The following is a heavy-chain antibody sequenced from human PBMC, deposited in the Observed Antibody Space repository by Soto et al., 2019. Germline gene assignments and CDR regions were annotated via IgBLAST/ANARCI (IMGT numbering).Heavy chain of an antibody. V-gene: IGHV1-2*04. D-gene: IGHD3-10*01. J-gene: IGHJ4*02. CDR3: ARDARGDEAPMDY. CDR2: INPNSGGT. CDR1: GYTFTGYY. Sequence: QVQLVQSGAEVKKPGASVKVSCKASGYTFTGYYMHWVRQAPGQGLEWMGWINPNSGGTNYAQKFKGWVTTTRDTSISTAYMELSRLRSDDTAVYYCARDARGDEAPMDYWGQGTLVTVSS.